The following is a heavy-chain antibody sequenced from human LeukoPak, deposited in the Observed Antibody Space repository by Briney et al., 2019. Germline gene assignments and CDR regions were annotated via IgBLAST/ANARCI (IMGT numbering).Heavy chain of an antibody. CDR2: ITNNGDST. J-gene: IGHJ4*02. Sequence: GGSLRLSCVASGFTFSTYPMHWVRQAPGKGLEYVSAITNNGDSTYHANSVRGRFTISRDNSKNTLYLQMGSLRAEDMAVYYCARGGAIDRGTFDYWGQGTLVTVSS. CDR1: GFTFSTYP. D-gene: IGHD3-16*01. CDR3: ARGGAIDRGTFDY. V-gene: IGHV3-64*01.